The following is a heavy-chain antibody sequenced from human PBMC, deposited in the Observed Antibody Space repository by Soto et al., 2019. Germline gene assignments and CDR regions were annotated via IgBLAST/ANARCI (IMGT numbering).Heavy chain of an antibody. D-gene: IGHD2-2*01. J-gene: IGHJ3*02. CDR2: ISSSSSTI. CDR3: ARDNIVVVPAAVDAFDI. CDR1: GFTFSSYS. V-gene: IGHV3-48*01. Sequence: EVQLVESGGGLVQPGGSLRLSCAASGFTFSSYSMNWVRQAPGKGLEWVSYISSSSSTIYYADSVKGRFTISRDNAKNSLYLQMNSLRAEDTAVYYCARDNIVVVPAAVDAFDIWGQGTMVTVSS.